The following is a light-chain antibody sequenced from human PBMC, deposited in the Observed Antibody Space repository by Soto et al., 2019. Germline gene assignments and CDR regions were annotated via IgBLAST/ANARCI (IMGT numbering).Light chain of an antibody. J-gene: IGLJ1*01. CDR3: AAWDDSLNGYV. CDR2: DVY. V-gene: IGLV2-11*01. CDR1: NTDIDNFNY. Sequence: QSALTQPRSVSGSPGQSVTISCTGTNTDIDNFNYVSWYQQHPGKAPKVMIYDVYKRPSGVPDRFSGSKSGNTASLTISGLQAEDEADYYCAAWDDSLNGYVFGTGTKLTVL.